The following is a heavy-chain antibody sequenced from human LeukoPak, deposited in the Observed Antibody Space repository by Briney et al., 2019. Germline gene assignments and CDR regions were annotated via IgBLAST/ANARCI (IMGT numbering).Heavy chain of an antibody. CDR1: GFTFSGYS. CDR3: ARDPLSLWGY. D-gene: IGHD7-27*01. J-gene: IGHJ4*02. V-gene: IGHV3-21*01. CDR2: ISSSSSYI. Sequence: GGSLRLSCEASGFTFSGYSMNWVRQAPGKGLEWVSSISSSSSYIYYADSVKGRFTISRDNAKNSLYLQMNSLRAEDTAVYYCARDPLSLWGYWGQGTLVTVSS.